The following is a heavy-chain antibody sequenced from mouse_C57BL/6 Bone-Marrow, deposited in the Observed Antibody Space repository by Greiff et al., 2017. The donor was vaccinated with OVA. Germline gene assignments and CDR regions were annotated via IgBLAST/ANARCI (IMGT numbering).Heavy chain of an antibody. J-gene: IGHJ4*01. Sequence: QVQLQQPGAELVKPGASVKLSCKASGYTFTSYWMHWVKQRPGRGLEWIGRIDPNSGGTKYNEKFKSKATLTVDKPSSTAYMQLSSLTSEDSAVDYCERWRIRRGAGAMDYWGQGTSVTVSS. D-gene: IGHD2-12*01. CDR3: ERWRIRRGAGAMDY. CDR1: GYTFTSYW. CDR2: IDPNSGGT. V-gene: IGHV1-72*01.